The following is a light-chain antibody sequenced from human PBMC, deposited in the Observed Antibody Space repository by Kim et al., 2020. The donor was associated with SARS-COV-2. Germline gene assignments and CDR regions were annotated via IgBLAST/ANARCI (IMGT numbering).Light chain of an antibody. CDR3: QAWDSSTYV. CDR1: KLGDKY. Sequence: VSPGQTASITCSGDKLGDKYACWYQQKPGQSPVLVIYQDSKRPSGIPERFSGSNSGNTATLTISGTQAMDEAYYYCQAWDSSTYVFGTGTKVTVL. J-gene: IGLJ1*01. V-gene: IGLV3-1*01. CDR2: QDS.